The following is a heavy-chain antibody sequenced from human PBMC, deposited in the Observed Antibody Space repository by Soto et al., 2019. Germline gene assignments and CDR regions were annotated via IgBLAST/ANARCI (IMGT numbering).Heavy chain of an antibody. D-gene: IGHD3-3*01. CDR2: INHSGST. CDR1: GGSFSGYY. V-gene: IGHV4-34*01. J-gene: IGHJ6*03. Sequence: SETLSLTCAVYGGSFSGYYWSWIRQPPGKGLEWIGEINHSGSTNYNPSLKSRVTISVDTSKNQFSLKLSSVTAADTAVYYCARGQGMKGVWSGYYDYYYYYMDVWGKGTTVTVSS. CDR3: ARGQGMKGVWSGYYDYYYYYMDV.